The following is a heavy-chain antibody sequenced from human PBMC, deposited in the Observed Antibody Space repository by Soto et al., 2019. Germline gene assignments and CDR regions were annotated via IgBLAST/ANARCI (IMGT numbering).Heavy chain of an antibody. CDR2: ITHSGST. J-gene: IGHJ6*02. Sequence: QVQLHQWGAGLLNPSETLSLTCAVSGGAFIDYSWSWIHQFPGRGLEWIGEITHSGSTNYNPSLKSRIAMSVDTSKRQFSLKMSSVTAADTAVYYCARDGIHLRYGMEVWGPGTTVTVAS. V-gene: IGHV4-34*01. D-gene: IGHD5-18*01. CDR1: GGAFIDYS. CDR3: ARDGIHLRYGMEV.